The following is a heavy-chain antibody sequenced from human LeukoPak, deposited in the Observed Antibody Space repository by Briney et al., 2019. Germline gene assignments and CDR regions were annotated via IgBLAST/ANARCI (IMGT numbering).Heavy chain of an antibody. V-gene: IGHV3-30*04. CDR2: ISYDGSNK. J-gene: IGHJ4*02. Sequence: GGSLRLSCAASGFTFSSYAMHWVRQAPGKGLEWVAVISYDGSNKYYADSVKGRFTISRDNSKNTLYLQMNSLRAEDTAVYYCARDPCGDCYSFDYWGQGTLVTVSS. CDR3: ARDPCGDCYSFDY. CDR1: GFTFSSYA. D-gene: IGHD2-21*02.